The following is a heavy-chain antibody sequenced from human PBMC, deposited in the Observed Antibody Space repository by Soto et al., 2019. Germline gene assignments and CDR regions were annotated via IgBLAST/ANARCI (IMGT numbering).Heavy chain of an antibody. J-gene: IGHJ1*01. V-gene: IGHV1-46*01. CDR1: CYLFTAYS. CDR2: VNPSGGST. D-gene: IGHD2-15*01. CDR3: AREENCSGGTCYSEYFHR. Sequence: SVKVCFKASCYLFTAYSMHWVRLAPGQGLEWMGVVNPSGGSTKYAQNFQGRVTMTRDTSTTTIYMELSSLRSDDTAIYYCAREENCSGGTCYSEYFHRWGQGTLVTVSS.